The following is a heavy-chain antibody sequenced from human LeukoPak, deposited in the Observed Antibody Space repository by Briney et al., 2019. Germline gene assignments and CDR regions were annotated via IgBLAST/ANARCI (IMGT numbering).Heavy chain of an antibody. D-gene: IGHD3-22*01. Sequence: SETLSLTCTVSGGSISSSSYYWGWIRQPPGKGLEWIGSIYYSGSTYYNPSLKSRVTISVDTSKNQFSLKLSSVAAADTAVYYCARVSCSWAHYYDSSGYYYCTYFDYWGQGTLVTVSS. J-gene: IGHJ4*02. CDR1: GGSISSSSYY. CDR3: ARVSCSWAHYYDSSGYYYCTYFDY. CDR2: IYYSGST. V-gene: IGHV4-39*07.